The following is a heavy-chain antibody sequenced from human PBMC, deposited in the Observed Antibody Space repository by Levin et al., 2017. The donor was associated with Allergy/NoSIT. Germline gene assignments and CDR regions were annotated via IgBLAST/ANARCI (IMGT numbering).Heavy chain of an antibody. D-gene: IGHD5/OR15-5a*01. CDR3: AKGSDSVYNDAFDI. CDR1: GFTFSNYA. V-gene: IGHV3-23*01. J-gene: IGHJ3*02. CDR2: ISDSGRNT. Sequence: GGSLRLSCAASGFTFSNYAMSWVRQAPGQGLEWVSTISDSGRNTHYADSVKGRFTISRDNSKNTLYLQMNSLRAEDTAVYYCAKGSDSVYNDAFDIWGQGTMVTVSS.